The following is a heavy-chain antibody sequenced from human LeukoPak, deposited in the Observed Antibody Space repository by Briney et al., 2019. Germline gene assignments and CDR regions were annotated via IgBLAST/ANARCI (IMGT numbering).Heavy chain of an antibody. Sequence: ASVKVSCKASGYTFTGYYMHWVRQAPGQGLEWMGRINPNSGGTNYAQKLQGRVTMTTDTSTSTAYMELRSLRSDDTAVYYCARDTSMVYAIGYYYYGMDVWGQGTTVTVSS. J-gene: IGHJ6*02. CDR2: INPNSGGT. CDR3: ARDTSMVYAIGYYYYGMDV. V-gene: IGHV1-2*06. D-gene: IGHD2-8*01. CDR1: GYTFTGYY.